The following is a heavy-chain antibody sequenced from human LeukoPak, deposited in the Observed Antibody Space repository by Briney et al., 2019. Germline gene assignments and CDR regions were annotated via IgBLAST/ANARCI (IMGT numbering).Heavy chain of an antibody. CDR1: GFTLSSYW. D-gene: IGHD3-22*01. Sequence: PGGSLRLSCAASGFTLSSYWMSWVRQAPGKGLEWVANIKQDGSEKYFVDSVKGRFTISKDNAKNSLYLQMNSLRAEDTAVYYCVRSDASGYYDYWGQGTLVTVSS. J-gene: IGHJ4*02. V-gene: IGHV3-7*01. CDR3: VRSDASGYYDY. CDR2: IKQDGSEK.